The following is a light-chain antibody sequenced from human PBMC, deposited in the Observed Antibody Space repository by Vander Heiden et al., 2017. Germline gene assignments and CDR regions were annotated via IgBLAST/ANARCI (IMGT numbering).Light chain of an antibody. J-gene: IGKJ4*02. CDR2: AAS. V-gene: IGKV1-12*01. CDR1: QGINGW. CDR3: QQAHTFPRT. Sequence: DIQMTQSPSSVSASVGERVTITCRASQGINGWLAWYQQRPGKAPQLLIYAASSLHTGVPSRFRGSGFGTEYTLTISSLQPEDLGTYFCQQAHTFPRTFGGGTRVEIK.